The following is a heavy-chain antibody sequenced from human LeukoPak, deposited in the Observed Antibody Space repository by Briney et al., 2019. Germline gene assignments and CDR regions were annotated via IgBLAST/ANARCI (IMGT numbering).Heavy chain of an antibody. Sequence: GGSLRLSCAASGFTFSSYSMNWVRQAPGKGLEWVSYISSSSSTIYYADSVKGRFTISRDNAKNSLYLQMNSLRAEDTAVYYCARGFGTVDDAFDIWGQGTMVTVSS. CDR3: ARGFGTVDDAFDI. CDR1: GFTFSSYS. D-gene: IGHD3-16*01. J-gene: IGHJ3*02. V-gene: IGHV3-48*01. CDR2: ISSSSSTI.